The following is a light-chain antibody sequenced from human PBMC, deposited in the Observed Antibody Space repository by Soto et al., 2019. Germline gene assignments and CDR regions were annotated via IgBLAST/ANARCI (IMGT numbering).Light chain of an antibody. CDR2: GAS. V-gene: IGKV3-15*01. CDR3: QQYNNWPRT. Sequence: EIVMMQSPATLSVSPGERATLSCRASQGVSSNLAWYQQKPGQAPRLLIYGASTRATGIPARFSGSGSGTEFTLTISSLQSEDFAVYYCQQYNNWPRTFGQGTKVDIK. CDR1: QGVSSN. J-gene: IGKJ1*01.